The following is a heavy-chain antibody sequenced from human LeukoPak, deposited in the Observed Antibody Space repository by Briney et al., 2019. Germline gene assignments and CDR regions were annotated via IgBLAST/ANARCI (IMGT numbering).Heavy chain of an antibody. J-gene: IGHJ4*02. D-gene: IGHD6-19*01. Sequence: HPGGSLRLSCAASGFTFSRYEMSWVRQAPGKGLEWVSYISSRGSTIYYADSVKGRFTISRDNAKNSLYLHMNSLRAEDTAVYYCARESSSGWSPAHYFDYWGQGTLVTVSS. CDR2: ISSRGSTI. CDR3: ARESSSGWSPAHYFDY. V-gene: IGHV3-48*03. CDR1: GFTFSRYE.